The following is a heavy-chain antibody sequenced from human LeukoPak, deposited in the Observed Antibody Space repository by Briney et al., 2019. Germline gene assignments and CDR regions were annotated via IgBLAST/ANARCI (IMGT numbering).Heavy chain of an antibody. CDR1: GFTFSSHA. D-gene: IGHD3-22*01. J-gene: IGHJ3*02. V-gene: IGHV3-64*01. Sequence: GGSLRLSCAASGFTFSSHAMHWVRQAPGKGLEYVSAISSNGGSTYYANSVKGRFTISRDNSKNTLYLQMGSLRAEDMAVYYCARDRIDDSSGYYRSDAFDIWGQGTMVTVSS. CDR3: ARDRIDDSSGYYRSDAFDI. CDR2: ISSNGGST.